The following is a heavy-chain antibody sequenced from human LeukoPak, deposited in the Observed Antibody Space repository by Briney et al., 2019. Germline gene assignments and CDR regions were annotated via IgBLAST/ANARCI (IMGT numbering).Heavy chain of an antibody. D-gene: IGHD3-9*01. CDR1: GVSISSTTYY. J-gene: IGHJ5*02. CDR3: ARGQSYDILTANWFDP. CDR2: IYFTGST. V-gene: IGHV4-39*07. Sequence: SETLSLTCAVSGVSISSTTYYCGWIRQPPGKGLEWIGSIYFTGSTYYNPSLKSRVTISVDTSKNQFSLKLSSVTAADTAVYYCARGQSYDILTANWFDPWGQGTLVTVSS.